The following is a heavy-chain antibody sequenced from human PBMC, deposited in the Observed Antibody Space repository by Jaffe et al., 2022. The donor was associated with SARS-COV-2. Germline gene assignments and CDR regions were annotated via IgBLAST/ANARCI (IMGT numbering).Heavy chain of an antibody. Sequence: QVQLVQSGAEVKKPGASVKVSCKASGYTFTSYDINWVRQGTGQGLEWMGWMNPNGGNTMYAQKFQGRVTMTRNTSISTAYMELSLRSEDTAVYYCARGDSWTPIDYWGQGTLVTVSS. CDR3: ARGDSWTPIDY. J-gene: IGHJ4*02. CDR2: MNPNGGNT. V-gene: IGHV1-8*01. D-gene: IGHD3-3*01. CDR1: GYTFTSYD.